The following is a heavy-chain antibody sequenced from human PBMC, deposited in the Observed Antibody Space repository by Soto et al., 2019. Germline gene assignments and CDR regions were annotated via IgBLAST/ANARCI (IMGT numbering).Heavy chain of an antibody. D-gene: IGHD3-10*01. CDR1: GLPHSLFA. CDR3: AKDAVYNDGFWLMDL. J-gene: IGHJ4*02. V-gene: IGHV3-23*01. CDR2: IYGSGGGI. Sequence: GGSLRLSCIASGLPHSLFAMMWIRQAPGKGLECVSGIYGSGGGIQYADSVKGRFTISRDNSKNTVYLQMTDLRADDTAIYYCAKDAVYNDGFWLMDLWGQGTQVTVSS.